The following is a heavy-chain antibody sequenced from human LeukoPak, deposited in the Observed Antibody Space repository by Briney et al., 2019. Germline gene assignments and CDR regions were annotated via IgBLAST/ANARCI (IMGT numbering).Heavy chain of an antibody. D-gene: IGHD6-19*01. CDR1: GDTFSSSA. J-gene: IGHJ4*02. Sequence: SVKVSCKASGDTFSSSAISWVRQAPGQGLEWMGKIILPLDITNYAQQFQGGVTITTDKSTDTVFLELSSLRSQDTAVYYCARSSVTGHFDFWGQGTLVIVSS. CDR2: IILPLDIT. V-gene: IGHV1-69*04. CDR3: ARSSVTGHFDF.